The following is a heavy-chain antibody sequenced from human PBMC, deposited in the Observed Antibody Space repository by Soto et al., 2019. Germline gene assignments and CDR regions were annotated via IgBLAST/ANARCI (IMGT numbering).Heavy chain of an antibody. J-gene: IGHJ4*02. V-gene: IGHV3-53*01. CDR3: ATHPGGGGY. CDR2: IYSGGYT. CDR1: GFTVSNNY. D-gene: IGHD3-10*01. Sequence: EVQLVESGGGLIQPGASLRLSCAVSGFTVSNNYMSWVRQAPGKGLEGVSVIYSGGYTAYGDSVKGRFTISRDNSKNTLYFKMKTPGPADPAVFSWATHPGGGGYWGQGTLVTVSS.